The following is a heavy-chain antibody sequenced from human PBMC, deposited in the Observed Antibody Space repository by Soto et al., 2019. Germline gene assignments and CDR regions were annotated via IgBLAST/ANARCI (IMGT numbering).Heavy chain of an antibody. CDR1: GFTFNDYA. CDR2: VSGPGDAT. J-gene: IGHJ4*02. V-gene: IGHV3-23*01. D-gene: IGHD2-8*01. CDR3: VMGYYFDY. Sequence: EVQLLESGGGLIQPGGSLRLSCKASGFTFNDYAMSWVRQAPGKGLEWVSTVSGPGDATYYADSVKGRFTISRDNSRDRLYLQVNSLRAEDTAIYYCVMGYYFDYWGQGSLVTVSS.